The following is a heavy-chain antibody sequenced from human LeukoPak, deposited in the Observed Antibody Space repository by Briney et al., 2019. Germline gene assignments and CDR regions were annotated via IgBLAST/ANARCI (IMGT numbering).Heavy chain of an antibody. CDR3: ARNYGVHAFDI. CDR1: GGSFSGYY. Sequence: KPSETLSLTCAVYGGSFSGYYWSWIRQPPGKGLEWIGEINHSGSTNYNPSLKSRVTISVDTSKNQFSLKLSSVTAADTAVYYCARNYGVHAFDIWGQGTMVTVSS. D-gene: IGHD4-17*01. V-gene: IGHV4-34*01. J-gene: IGHJ3*02. CDR2: INHSGST.